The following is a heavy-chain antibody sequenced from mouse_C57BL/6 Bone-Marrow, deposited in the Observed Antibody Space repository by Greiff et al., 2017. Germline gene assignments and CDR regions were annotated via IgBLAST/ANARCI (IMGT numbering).Heavy chain of an antibody. CDR1: GFTFSSYA. J-gene: IGHJ3*01. V-gene: IGHV5-4*01. Sequence: EVKLVESGGGLVKPGGSLKLSCAASGFTFSSYAMSWVRQTPEKRLEWVATISDGGSYTYYPDNVKGRFTISRDNAKNNLYLQMSHLKSEDTAMYYCARDDYDAWFAYGGQGTLVTVSA. CDR3: ARDDYDAWFAY. CDR2: ISDGGSYT. D-gene: IGHD2-4*01.